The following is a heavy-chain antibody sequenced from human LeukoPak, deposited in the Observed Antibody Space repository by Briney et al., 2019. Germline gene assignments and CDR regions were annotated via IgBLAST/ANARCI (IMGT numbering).Heavy chain of an antibody. CDR2: MNPNSGNT. V-gene: IGHV1-8*02. J-gene: IGHJ4*02. CDR3: ARVVRRVGATYFDY. D-gene: IGHD1-26*01. CDR1: GYTFTSYD. Sequence: ASVKVSCKASGYTFTSYDINWVRQATGQGLEWMGWMNPNSGNTDYAQKLQGRVTMTTDTSTSTAYMELRSLRSDDTAVYYCARVVRRVGATYFDYWGQGTLVTVSS.